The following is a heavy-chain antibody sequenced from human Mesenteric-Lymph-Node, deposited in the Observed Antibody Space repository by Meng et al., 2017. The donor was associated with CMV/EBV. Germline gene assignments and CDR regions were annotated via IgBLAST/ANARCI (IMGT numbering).Heavy chain of an antibody. CDR3: ARDGSGIDYSPNY. J-gene: IGHJ4*02. V-gene: IGHV3-7*01. CDR2: IKQDGSES. D-gene: IGHD3-10*01. CDR1: GFTFSYYW. Sequence: GGSLRLSCAASGFTFSYYWMSWVRQAPGKGLEWVANIKQDGSESFCVDSLKGRFTISRDNAKHSLYLQMNSLRAEDTGVYYCARDGSGIDYSPNYWGQGTLVTVSS.